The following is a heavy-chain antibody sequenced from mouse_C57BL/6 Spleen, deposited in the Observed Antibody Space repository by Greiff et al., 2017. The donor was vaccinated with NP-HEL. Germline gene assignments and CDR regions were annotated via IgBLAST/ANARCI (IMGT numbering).Heavy chain of an antibody. J-gene: IGHJ4*01. CDR2: ISSGSSTI. D-gene: IGHD2-4*01. V-gene: IGHV5-17*01. Sequence: EVKLVESGGGLVKPGGSLKLSCAASGFTFSDYGMHWVRQAPEKGLEWVAYISSGSSTIYYADTVKGRFTISRDNAKNTLFLQMTSLRSEDTAMYYCATPYDYDEDYYAMDYWGKGTSVTVSS. CDR3: ATPYDYDEDYYAMDY. CDR1: GFTFSDYG.